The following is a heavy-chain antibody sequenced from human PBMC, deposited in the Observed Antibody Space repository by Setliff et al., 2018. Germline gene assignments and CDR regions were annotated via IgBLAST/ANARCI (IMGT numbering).Heavy chain of an antibody. CDR1: GGSISSHY. J-gene: IGHJ5*02. CDR3: ARSQSFNFWSGYFWFDP. Sequence: SETLSLTCTVSGGSISSHYWGWIRQPPGKGLEWIGSIYYSGSTNYNPSLKSRVTISVDTSKNQFSLKLSSVTAADTAVYYCARSQSFNFWSGYFWFDPWGQGTLVTVSS. CDR2: IYYSGST. V-gene: IGHV4-59*11. D-gene: IGHD3-3*01.